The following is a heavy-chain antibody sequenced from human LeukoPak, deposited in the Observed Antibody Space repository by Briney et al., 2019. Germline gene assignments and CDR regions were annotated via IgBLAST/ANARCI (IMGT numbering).Heavy chain of an antibody. V-gene: IGHV4-59*08. CDR3: ARRGEYYDSSGYPRIWFDP. Sequence: GXGLEWIGYXYYSPTTNYTPSLQSRVTISVDTSKNQFSLKLSSVTAADTAVYYCARRGEYYDSSGYPRIWFDPWGQGTLVTVS. D-gene: IGHD3-22*01. CDR2: XYYSPTT. J-gene: IGHJ5*02.